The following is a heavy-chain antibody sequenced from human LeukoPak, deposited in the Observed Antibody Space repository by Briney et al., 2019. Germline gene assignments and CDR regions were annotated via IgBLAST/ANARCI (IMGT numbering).Heavy chain of an antibody. CDR3: ARAGVGATQGVNY. J-gene: IGHJ4*02. Sequence: GGSLRLSCAASGFTFSNYWMSWVRLAPGKGPEWVANMKQDGSGKYYVDSVKGRFTISRDNAKNSLYLQMNSLRAEDTAVYYCARAGVGATQGVNYWGQGTLVTVSS. CDR2: MKQDGSGK. V-gene: IGHV3-7*01. D-gene: IGHD1-26*01. CDR1: GFTFSNYW.